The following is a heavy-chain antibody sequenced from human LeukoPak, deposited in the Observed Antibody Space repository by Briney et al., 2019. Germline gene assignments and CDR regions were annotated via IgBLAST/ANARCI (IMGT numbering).Heavy chain of an antibody. CDR2: IIPILGIA. CDR1: GGTFSSYA. V-gene: IGHV1-69*04. Sequence: SVKVSCKASGGTFSSYAISWVRQAPGQGLEWMGRIIPILGIANYAQKFQGRVTITADKSTSTAYMELSSLRSEDTAAYYCVITYFGDYDFWSGYYNLGYWGQGTLVTVSS. CDR3: VITYFGDYDFWSGYYNLGY. J-gene: IGHJ4*02. D-gene: IGHD3-3*01.